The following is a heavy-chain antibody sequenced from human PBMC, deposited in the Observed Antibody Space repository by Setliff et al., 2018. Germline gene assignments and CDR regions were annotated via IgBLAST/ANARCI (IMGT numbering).Heavy chain of an antibody. J-gene: IGHJ3*02. V-gene: IGHV1-18*01. Sequence: ASVKVSCKASGYTFTSYAMHWVRQAPGQRLEWMGWISAYNGNTNYAQKLQGRVTMTTDTSTSTAYMELRSLRSDDTAVYYCARVLFHCSSTSCYLDAFDIWGQGTMVTVSS. CDR3: ARVLFHCSSTSCYLDAFDI. CDR1: GYTFTSYA. CDR2: ISAYNGNT. D-gene: IGHD2-2*01.